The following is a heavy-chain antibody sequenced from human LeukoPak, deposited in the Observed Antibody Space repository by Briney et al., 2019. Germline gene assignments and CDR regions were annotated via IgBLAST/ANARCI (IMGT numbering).Heavy chain of an antibody. CDR1: GYTLSQFG. Sequence: GGSLRLSCEMSGYTLSQFGMQWVRDAPGKGLESGAVIWSDATNRYYADSVKGRFTISRDNFRRTVSLEKNSQRAAHTAVYKWAKDAQRGFDYNNSLQHWGQGSRVIVPS. CDR2: IWSDATNR. D-gene: IGHD4-11*01. J-gene: IGHJ1*01. CDR3: AKDAQRGFDYNNSLQH. V-gene: IGHV3-33*06.